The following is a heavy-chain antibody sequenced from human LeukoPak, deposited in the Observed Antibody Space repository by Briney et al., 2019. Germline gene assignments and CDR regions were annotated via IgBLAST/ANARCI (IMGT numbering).Heavy chain of an antibody. V-gene: IGHV3-23*01. CDR3: AKGGVPAAIFHNWFDP. Sequence: GGSLRLSCTASGFTFSNYAMGWVRQAPGKGLEWVSAISGSGGSTYYADSVKGRFTISRDNSKNTLYLQMNSLRAEDTAVYYCAKGGVPAAIFHNWFDPWGQGTLVTVSS. CDR2: ISGSGGST. J-gene: IGHJ5*02. CDR1: GFTFSNYA. D-gene: IGHD2-2*01.